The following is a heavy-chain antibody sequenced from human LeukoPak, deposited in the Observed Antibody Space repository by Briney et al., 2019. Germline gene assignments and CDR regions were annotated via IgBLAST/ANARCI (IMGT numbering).Heavy chain of an antibody. J-gene: IGHJ4*02. CDR1: GFTFSSYE. D-gene: IGHD1-7*01. CDR2: ISSSGSTI. Sequence: PGGSLRLFCAASGFTFSSYEMNWVRQAPGKGLEWVSYISSSGSTIYYADSVKGRFTISRDNAKNSLYLQMNSLRAEDTAVYYCARDQWTARELRVSDYWGQGTLVTVSS. V-gene: IGHV3-48*03. CDR3: ARDQWTARELRVSDY.